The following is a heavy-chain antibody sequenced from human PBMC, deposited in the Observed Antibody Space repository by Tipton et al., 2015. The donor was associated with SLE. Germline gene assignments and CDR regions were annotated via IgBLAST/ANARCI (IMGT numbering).Heavy chain of an antibody. CDR1: GGSFSGYY. Sequence: LRLSCAVYGGSFSGYYWSWIRQPPGKGLEWIGYIYYSGSTNYNPSLKSRVTISVDTSKNQFSLKLSSVTAADTAVYYCARPEDYDYWGQGTLVTVPS. J-gene: IGHJ4*02. CDR3: ARPEDYDY. V-gene: IGHV4-59*08. CDR2: IYYSGST.